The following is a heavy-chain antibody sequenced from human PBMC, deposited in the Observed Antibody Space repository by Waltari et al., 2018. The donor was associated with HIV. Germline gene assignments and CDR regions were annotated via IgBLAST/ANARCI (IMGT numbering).Heavy chain of an antibody. CDR3: ARDVAGRGGY. J-gene: IGHJ4*02. D-gene: IGHD3-3*01. CDR2: IDTDGSTT. V-gene: IGHV3-74*01. Sequence: EVQLVESGGDLVQPGGSLRLSCAASGFTFSSYWMHWVRQAPGKGLLWVSRIDTDGSTTTYADSVKGRFTISRDNAKNILYLQMNSPRVEDTAVYYCARDVAGRGGYWGQGTLVSVSS. CDR1: GFTFSSYW.